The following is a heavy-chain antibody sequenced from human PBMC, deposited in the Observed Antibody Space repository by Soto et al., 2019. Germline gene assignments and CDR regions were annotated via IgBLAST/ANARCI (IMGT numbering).Heavy chain of an antibody. CDR3: AALNSSSSRRYFDY. J-gene: IGHJ4*02. D-gene: IGHD6-6*01. Sequence: ASVKVSCKASGFTFTSSAVQWVRQARGQRLEWIGWVVVGSGNTNYAQKFQERVTITRDMSTSTAYMELSSLRSEDTAVYYCAALNSSSSRRYFDYWGQGTLVTVSS. CDR1: GFTFTSSA. CDR2: VVVGSGNT. V-gene: IGHV1-58*01.